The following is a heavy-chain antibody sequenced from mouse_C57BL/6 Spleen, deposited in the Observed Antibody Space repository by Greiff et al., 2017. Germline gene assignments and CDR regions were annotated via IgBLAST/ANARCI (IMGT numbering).Heavy chain of an antibody. CDR2: ISSGSSTI. CDR1: GFTFSDYG. Sequence: EVKVVESGGGLVKPGGSLKLSCAASGFTFSDYGMHWVRQAPEKGLEWVAYISSGSSTIYYADTVKGRFTISRDNAKNTLFLQMTSLRSEDTAMYYCARAPFYYGTSLDYWGQGTTLTVSS. CDR3: ARAPFYYGTSLDY. D-gene: IGHD1-1*01. J-gene: IGHJ2*01. V-gene: IGHV5-17*01.